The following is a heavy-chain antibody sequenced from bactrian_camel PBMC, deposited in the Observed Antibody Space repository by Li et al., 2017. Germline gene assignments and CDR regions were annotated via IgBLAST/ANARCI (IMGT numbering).Heavy chain of an antibody. D-gene: IGHD6*01. CDR2: VANNGRT. CDR3: AAVAGPYIGACPSKYNY. Sequence: VQLVESGGGSVQAGGSLRLSCRASGPSFNLLCMGWFRQAPGKEREGVAYVANNGRTSYAESVKGRFTIYREKAENTLYLQMNSLKPEDTAMYVCAAVAGPYIGACPSKYNYWGQGTQVTVS. J-gene: IGHJ4*01. CDR1: GPSFNLLC. V-gene: IGHV3S68*01.